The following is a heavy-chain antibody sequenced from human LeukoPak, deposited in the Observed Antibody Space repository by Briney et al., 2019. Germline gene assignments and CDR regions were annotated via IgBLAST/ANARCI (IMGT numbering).Heavy chain of an antibody. CDR2: ISSSSGYI. J-gene: IGHJ4*02. V-gene: IGHV3-21*01. Sequence: GGSLRLSCAASGFSFNIHTINWVRQAPGKGLEWVSSISSSSGYIYYADSVKGRFTISRDNDNNSLYLQMNSLRAEDTAVYYCARSYCSGGSCYMSAFDYWGQGTLVTVSS. D-gene: IGHD2-15*01. CDR1: GFSFNIHT. CDR3: ARSYCSGGSCYMSAFDY.